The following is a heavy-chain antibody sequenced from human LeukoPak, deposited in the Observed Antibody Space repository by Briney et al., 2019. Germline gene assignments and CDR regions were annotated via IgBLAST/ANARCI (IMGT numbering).Heavy chain of an antibody. D-gene: IGHD3-22*01. CDR2: ISGSGGST. V-gene: IGHV3-23*01. J-gene: IGHJ4*02. CDR1: GFTFSSDA. Sequence: GGSLRLSCAASGFTFSSDAMSWVRQAPGKGLEWVSAISGSGGSTYYADSVKGRFTISRDNSKNTLYLQMNSLRAEDTAVYYCAKASAMIVVVSKHFDYWGQGTLVTVSS. CDR3: AKASAMIVVVSKHFDY.